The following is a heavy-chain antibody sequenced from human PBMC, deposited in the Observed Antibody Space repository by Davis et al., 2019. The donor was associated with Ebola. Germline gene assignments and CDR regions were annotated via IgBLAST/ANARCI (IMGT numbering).Heavy chain of an antibody. CDR3: ARGPLYYDFWSGAFDY. J-gene: IGHJ4*02. CDR2: INPNSGGT. V-gene: IGHV1-2*02. D-gene: IGHD3-3*01. Sequence: ASVKVSCKASGYTFTGYYMHWVRQAPGQGLEWMGWINPNSGGTNYAQKFQGRVTMTRDTSISTAYMELSRLRSDDTAVYYCARGPLYYDFWSGAFDYWGQGTLVTVSS. CDR1: GYTFTGYY.